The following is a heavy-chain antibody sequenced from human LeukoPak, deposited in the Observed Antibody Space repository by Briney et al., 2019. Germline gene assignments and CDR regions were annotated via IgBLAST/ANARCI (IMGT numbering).Heavy chain of an antibody. V-gene: IGHV1-8*01. CDR2: LNPTSGNA. J-gene: IGHJ6*02. CDR1: GCTFTNHG. D-gene: IGHD3-10*01. Sequence: SVNVSCKACGCTFTNHGFNWGLQATGPRLESIGCLNPTSGNAGYLQMFQCRVTMTRNTSISTAYMELSSLRSEDTAVYYCARGDMAWFGELSSMDVWRQGTTVTVSS. CDR3: ARGDMAWFGELSSMDV.